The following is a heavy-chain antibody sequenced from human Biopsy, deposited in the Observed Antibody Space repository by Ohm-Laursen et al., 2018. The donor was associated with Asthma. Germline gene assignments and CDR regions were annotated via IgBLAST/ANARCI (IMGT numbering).Heavy chain of an antibody. D-gene: IGHD3-3*02. CDR1: GFTFGDYW. CDR2: IKHDGSEK. CDR3: ARTFHFWSPYHAEHYQL. J-gene: IGHJ1*01. Sequence: GSLRLSCTASGFTFGDYWMSWVRQVPGKGLEWVANIKHDGSEKNHVDSLKGRFTISRDKAKNSLYLQMNSLRAEDTAVYYCARTFHFWSPYHAEHYQLWGQGTLVTVSS. V-gene: IGHV3-7*01.